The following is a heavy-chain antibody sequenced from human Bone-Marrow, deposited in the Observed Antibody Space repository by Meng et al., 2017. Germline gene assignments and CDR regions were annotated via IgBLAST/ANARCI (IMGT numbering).Heavy chain of an antibody. Sequence: GSLRLSCTVSGGSISSSSYYWGWIRQPPGKGLEWIGSIYYSGSTYYNPSLKSRVTISVDTSKNQFSLKLSSVTAADTAVYYCARESFEWAQYDYWGQGTLVTVSS. CDR2: IYYSGST. J-gene: IGHJ4*02. CDR1: GGSISSSSYY. D-gene: IGHD3-3*01. V-gene: IGHV4-39*07. CDR3: ARESFEWAQYDY.